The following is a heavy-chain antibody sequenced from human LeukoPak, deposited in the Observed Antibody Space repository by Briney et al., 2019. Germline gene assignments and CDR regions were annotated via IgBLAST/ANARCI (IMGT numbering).Heavy chain of an antibody. J-gene: IGHJ4*02. Sequence: GGSLRLSCAASGFTFSSYNMHWVRQAPGKGLEWVSYISSGSGTINYADSVKGRFTISRDNAKNTLYLQMDSLTADDTAVYYCAKKAVIVAGPGNYFDCWGQGTLVTVSS. D-gene: IGHD5-12*01. V-gene: IGHV3-48*01. CDR1: GFTFSSYN. CDR3: AKKAVIVAGPGNYFDC. CDR2: ISSGSGTI.